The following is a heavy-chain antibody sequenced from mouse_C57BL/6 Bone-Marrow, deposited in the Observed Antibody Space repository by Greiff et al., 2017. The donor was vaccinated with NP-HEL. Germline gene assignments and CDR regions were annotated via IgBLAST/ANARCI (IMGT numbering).Heavy chain of an antibody. CDR3: ARGGLFITTVVVKAWFAY. J-gene: IGHJ3*01. CDR2: IHPNSGST. Sequence: VQLQESGAELVKPGASVKLSCKASGYTFTSYWMHWVKQRPGQGLEWIGMIHPNSGSTNYNEKFKSKATLTVDKSSSTAYMQLSSLTSEDSAVYYCARGGLFITTVVVKAWFAYWGQGTLVTVSA. D-gene: IGHD1-1*01. V-gene: IGHV1-64*01. CDR1: GYTFTSYW.